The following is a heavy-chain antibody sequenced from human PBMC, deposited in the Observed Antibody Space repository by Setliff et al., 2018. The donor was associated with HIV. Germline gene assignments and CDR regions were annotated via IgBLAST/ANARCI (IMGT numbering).Heavy chain of an antibody. V-gene: IGHV1-2*02. CDR3: ARDGINWFDP. Sequence: ASVKVSCKTSGYTFTGYSLHWVRQAPGQGLEWMGWINPDSDGTNYAQKFQGRVTLTSDTSISTAYMELSSLKSDDMAVYYCARDGINWFDPWGQGTLVTVSS. CDR1: GYTFTGYS. J-gene: IGHJ5*02. CDR2: INPDSDGT.